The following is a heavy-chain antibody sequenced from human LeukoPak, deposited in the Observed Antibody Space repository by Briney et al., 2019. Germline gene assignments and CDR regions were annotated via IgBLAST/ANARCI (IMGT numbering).Heavy chain of an antibody. CDR3: ATEAKVSGPKSGYYPPYFDY. V-gene: IGHV4-59*12. CDR2: IYYSGST. Sequence: SETLFLTCTVSGGSISSYYWSWIRQPPGKGLEWIGYIYYSGSTNYNPSLKSRVTISVDTSKNQFSLKLSSVTAADTAVYYCATEAKVSGPKSGYYPPYFDYWGQGTLVTVSS. CDR1: GGSISSYY. D-gene: IGHD3-22*01. J-gene: IGHJ4*02.